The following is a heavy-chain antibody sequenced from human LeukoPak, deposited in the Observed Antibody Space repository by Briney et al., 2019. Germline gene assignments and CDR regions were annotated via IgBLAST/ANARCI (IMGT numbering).Heavy chain of an antibody. V-gene: IGHV4-61*01. J-gene: IGHJ4*02. CDR1: GGSVSSGSYY. Sequence: SETLSLTCTVSGGSVSSGSYYWNWIRQPPGKGLEWIGYISYSGSTNYNPSLKSRVTTLVDTSKNQFSLKLSSVTAADTAVYYCVRWYCSRTSCYRDYWGQGTLVTVSS. D-gene: IGHD2-2*01. CDR3: VRWYCSRTSCYRDY. CDR2: ISYSGST.